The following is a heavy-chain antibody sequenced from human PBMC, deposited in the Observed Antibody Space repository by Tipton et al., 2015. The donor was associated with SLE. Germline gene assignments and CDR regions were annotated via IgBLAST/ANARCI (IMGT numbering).Heavy chain of an antibody. D-gene: IGHD6-13*01. CDR2: IYYSGST. CDR3: ARGIAAPGWFDP. CDR1: GGSINNYY. J-gene: IGHJ5*02. Sequence: LRLSCTVSGGSINNYYWSWIRQPPGKGLEWIGYIYYSGSTNYNPSLKSRVTISVDTSKNQFSLKLSSVTAADTAVYYCARGIAAPGWFDPWGQGTLVTVSS. V-gene: IGHV4-59*12.